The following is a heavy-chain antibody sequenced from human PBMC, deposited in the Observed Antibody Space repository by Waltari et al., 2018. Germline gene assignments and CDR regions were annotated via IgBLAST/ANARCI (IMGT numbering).Heavy chain of an antibody. CDR2: IYTSGRT. CDR1: GGSISSGSYY. Sequence: QVQLQESGPGLVKPSQTLSLTCPVSGGSISSGSYYWSWIRQPAGKGLEWIGRIYTSGRTDYNHSRKSQGTISVDTSKNQFPRKLSSVTAADTAVYYCARGDEIVVVGIDYWGQGTLVTVSS. V-gene: IGHV4-61*02. CDR3: ARGDEIVVVGIDY. D-gene: IGHD2-15*01. J-gene: IGHJ4*02.